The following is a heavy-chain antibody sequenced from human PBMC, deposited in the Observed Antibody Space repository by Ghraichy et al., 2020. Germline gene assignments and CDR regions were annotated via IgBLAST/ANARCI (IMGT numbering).Heavy chain of an antibody. V-gene: IGHV3-53*01. CDR2: IYSGGST. CDR3: ARSLSGWELLRRRRADAFDI. Sequence: GGSLRLSCAASGFTVSSNYMSWVRQAPGKGLEWVSVIYSGGSTYYADSVKGRFTISRDNSKNTLYLQMNSLRAEDTAVYYCARSLSGWELLRRRRADAFDIWGQGTMVTVSS. J-gene: IGHJ3*02. D-gene: IGHD1-26*01. CDR1: GFTVSSNY.